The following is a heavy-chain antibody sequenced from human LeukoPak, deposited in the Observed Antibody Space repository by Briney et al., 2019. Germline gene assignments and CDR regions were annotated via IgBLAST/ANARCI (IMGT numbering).Heavy chain of an antibody. Sequence: GGSLRLSCAASGFTFSSYAMSWVRQAPGKGLEWVSAISGSGGSTYYADSVKGRFTISRDNSKNTLYLQMSSLRAEDTAVYYCAKGSFTSWFRELMSPDYWGQGTLVTVSS. CDR2: ISGSGGST. J-gene: IGHJ4*02. CDR1: GFTFSSYA. V-gene: IGHV3-23*01. D-gene: IGHD3-10*01. CDR3: AKGSFTSWFRELMSPDY.